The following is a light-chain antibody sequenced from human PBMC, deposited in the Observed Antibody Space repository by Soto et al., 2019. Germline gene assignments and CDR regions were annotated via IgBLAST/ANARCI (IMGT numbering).Light chain of an antibody. CDR1: SSDVGGYNY. CDR2: EVR. CDR3: SSYAGNNNLL. Sequence: QFALTQPASVSGSPGQSITISCTGTSSDVGGYNYVSWYQQHPGKAPKLMIYEVRERPSGVPDRFSGSKSGNTASLTVSGLQAEDEADYYCSSYAGNNNLLFGGGTKLTVL. V-gene: IGLV2-8*01. J-gene: IGLJ2*01.